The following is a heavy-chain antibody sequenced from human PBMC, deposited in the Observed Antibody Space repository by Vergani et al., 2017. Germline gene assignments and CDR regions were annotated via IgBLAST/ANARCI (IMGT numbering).Heavy chain of an antibody. CDR1: GYSFTSYW. J-gene: IGHJ6*02. Sequence: EVHLVQSGAEVKKPGESLRISCKGSGYSFTSYWISWVRQMPGKGLEWMGRIDPSDSYTNYSPSFQGHVTISADKSISNAYLKCSRLKASDTAMYYCARYGFGDYYNGMDVWGQGTTVTVSS. CDR2: IDPSDSYT. V-gene: IGHV5-10-1*01. CDR3: ARYGFGDYYNGMDV. D-gene: IGHD3-10*01.